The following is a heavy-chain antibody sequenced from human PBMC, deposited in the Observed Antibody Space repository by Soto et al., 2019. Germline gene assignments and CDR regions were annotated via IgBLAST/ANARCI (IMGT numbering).Heavy chain of an antibody. CDR2: IYYSGST. J-gene: IGHJ4*02. CDR1: GGSISSYY. CDR3: ARHRRYYDILTGYYNPYYFDY. D-gene: IGHD3-9*01. V-gene: IGHV4-59*08. Sequence: QVQLQESGPGLVKPSETLSLTCTVSGGSISSYYWSWIRQPPGKGLEWIGYIYYSGSTNYNPSLKSRGTISVDTSKNQFSLKLSSVTAADTAVYYCARHRRYYDILTGYYNPYYFDYWGQGTLVTVSS.